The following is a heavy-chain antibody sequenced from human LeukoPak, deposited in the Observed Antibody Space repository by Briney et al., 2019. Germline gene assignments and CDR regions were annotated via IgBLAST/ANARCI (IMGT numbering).Heavy chain of an antibody. CDR3: ARASRGYYFDY. CDR2: IYYTGTT. V-gene: IGHV4-39*07. D-gene: IGHD3-10*01. J-gene: IGHJ4*02. Sequence: SETLSLTCSVSGDSITTTSYYWGWIRQPPGKGLEWIGNIYYTGTTLYNPSLKDRVTVSADTSKSQFSLELTSVTAADTAVYYCARASRGYYFDYWGQGTLVTVSS. CDR1: GDSITTTSYY.